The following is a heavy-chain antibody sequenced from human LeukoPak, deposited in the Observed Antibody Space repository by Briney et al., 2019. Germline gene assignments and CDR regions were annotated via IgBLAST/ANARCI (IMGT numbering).Heavy chain of an antibody. CDR1: GYTFTGYY. CDR3: ARAGMATITWFDP. V-gene: IGHV1-2*02. J-gene: IGHJ5*02. Sequence: ASVKVSCKASGYTFTGYYMHWVRQAPGQGLEWMGWINPNSGGTNYAQKFQGRVTMTRDTSISTAYMELSSLRSEDTAVYYCARAGMATITWFDPWGQGTLVTASS. CDR2: INPNSGGT. D-gene: IGHD5-24*01.